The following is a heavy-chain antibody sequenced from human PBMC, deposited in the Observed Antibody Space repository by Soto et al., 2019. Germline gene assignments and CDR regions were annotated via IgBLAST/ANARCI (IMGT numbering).Heavy chain of an antibody. CDR3: AKGPPTWFGEPRGSFDF. Sequence: GGSLRLSCAASGFTFSSYAMSWVRQAPGKGLEWVSAISGSGGSTYYADSVKGRFTISRDNSKNTLYLQMNSLRAEDTAVYYCAKGPPTWFGEPRGSFDFGGQGTLVTGSA. J-gene: IGHJ4*02. CDR1: GFTFSSYA. CDR2: ISGSGGST. D-gene: IGHD3-10*01. V-gene: IGHV3-23*01.